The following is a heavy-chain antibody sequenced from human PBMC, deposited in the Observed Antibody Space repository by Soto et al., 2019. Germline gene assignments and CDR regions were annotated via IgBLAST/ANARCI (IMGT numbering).Heavy chain of an antibody. CDR2: IYYSGST. J-gene: IGHJ6*02. Sequence: ETLSLTCTVSGGSISSSSYYWGWIRQPPGKGLEWIGSIYYSGSTYYNPSLKSRVTISVDTSKNQFSLKLSSVTAADTAVYYCARTAMVTGNYYYYYGMDVWGQGTTVTVSS. D-gene: IGHD5-18*01. V-gene: IGHV4-39*01. CDR3: ARTAMVTGNYYYYYGMDV. CDR1: GGSISSSSYY.